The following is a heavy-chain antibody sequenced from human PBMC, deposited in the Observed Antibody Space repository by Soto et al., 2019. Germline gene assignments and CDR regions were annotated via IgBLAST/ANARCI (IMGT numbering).Heavy chain of an antibody. D-gene: IGHD1-26*01. CDR2: IYPGDSDT. J-gene: IGHJ2*01. V-gene: IGHV5-51*01. CDR1: GYSFTSYW. Sequence: EVQLVQSGAEVKKPGESLKISCKGSGYSFTSYWIGWVRQMPGKGLEWMGIIYPGDSDTRYSPSFQGQVTISADKSISTAYLQWSSLKASDTAMYYCARVGWELLGGRTDIGYFDLWGRGTLVTVSS. CDR3: ARVGWELLGGRTDIGYFDL.